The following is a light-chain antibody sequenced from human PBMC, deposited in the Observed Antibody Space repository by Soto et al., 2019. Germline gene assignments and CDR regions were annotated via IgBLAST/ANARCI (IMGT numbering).Light chain of an antibody. CDR2: GAS. J-gene: IGKJ2*01. Sequence: VLTQSPGTLSLSPGDRAMVSCRASQSVRNNYVAWYQQKGGQAPRLLIFGASRGATGVPDRFTGTGSGTDFTLIISRLDPEDFAVYFCQQYGTSPYTFGQGTRLEIK. CDR3: QQYGTSPYT. V-gene: IGKV3-20*01. CDR1: QSVRNNY.